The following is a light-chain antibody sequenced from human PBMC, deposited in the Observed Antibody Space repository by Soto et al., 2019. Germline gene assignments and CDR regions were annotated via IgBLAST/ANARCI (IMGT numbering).Light chain of an antibody. CDR1: SSDIGPTYD. CDR2: GNS. J-gene: IGLJ1*01. CDR3: LSYDNSLSSPYV. Sequence: QSVLTQPPSVSGAPRQRVTISCTGSSSDIGPTYDVHWYQQLPGTAPKLLIYGNSNRPSGVPDRFSASKSGTSASLAITGLQAEDEADYYCLSYDNSLSSPYVFGTGTKVTVL. V-gene: IGLV1-40*01.